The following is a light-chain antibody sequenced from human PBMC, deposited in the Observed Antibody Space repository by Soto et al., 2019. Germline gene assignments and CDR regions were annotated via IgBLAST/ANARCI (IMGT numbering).Light chain of an antibody. CDR3: AAWDDSLNGLV. J-gene: IGLJ1*01. V-gene: IGLV1-44*01. CDR1: SSNIGSNT. CDR2: NNN. Sequence: QSVLTQPPSASGTPGQRVTISCSGSSSNIGSNTVNWYQQLPGTAPKLLIYNNNQRPSGVPDRFSGSMSGTSASLAISGLQSEDEADYYCAAWDDSLNGLVFGTGTKLTVL.